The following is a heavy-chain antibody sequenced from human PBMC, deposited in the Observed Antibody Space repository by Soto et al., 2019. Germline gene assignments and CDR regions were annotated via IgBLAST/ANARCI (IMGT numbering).Heavy chain of an antibody. Sequence: QVQLQQWGAGLLKPSETLSLTCAVYGGSFSGYYWNWIRQPPGKGLEWIREINHSGSTDYNPSLKSRDTISVDSSKNLFPLKRSSVTAADTAVYYCARGGGRVFDYWGQGTGVTVSS. J-gene: IGHJ4*02. CDR2: INHSGST. D-gene: IGHD3-16*01. V-gene: IGHV4-34*01. CDR3: ARGGGRVFDY. CDR1: GGSFSGYY.